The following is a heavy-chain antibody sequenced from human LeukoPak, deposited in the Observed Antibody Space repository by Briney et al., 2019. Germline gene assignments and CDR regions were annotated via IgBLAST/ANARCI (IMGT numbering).Heavy chain of an antibody. CDR3: ARDFDY. J-gene: IGHJ4*02. Sequence: GGSLRLSCAASGFTFSSYAMHWVRQAPGKGLEWVAVISYDGSNKYYADSVKGRFTISRDNSKNTLYLQMNSLRAEDTAVYYCARDFDYWGQGTLVTGSS. V-gene: IGHV3-30-3*01. CDR1: GFTFSSYA. CDR2: ISYDGSNK.